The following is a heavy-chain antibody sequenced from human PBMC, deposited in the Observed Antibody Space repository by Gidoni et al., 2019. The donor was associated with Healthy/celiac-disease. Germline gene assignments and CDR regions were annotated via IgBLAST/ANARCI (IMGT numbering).Heavy chain of an antibody. Sequence: QVQLVQSGAEVKKPGSSVTVSCKASGGTFSSYAISWVRQAPGQGLEWMGGIIPIFGTANYAQKFQGRVTITADESTSTAYMELSSLRSEDTAVYYCAREVFTMVRGVITKGSTSYYYYGMDVWGQGTTVTVSS. J-gene: IGHJ6*02. D-gene: IGHD3-10*01. CDR3: AREVFTMVRGVITKGSTSYYYYGMDV. CDR2: IIPIFGTA. V-gene: IGHV1-69*01. CDR1: GGTFSSYA.